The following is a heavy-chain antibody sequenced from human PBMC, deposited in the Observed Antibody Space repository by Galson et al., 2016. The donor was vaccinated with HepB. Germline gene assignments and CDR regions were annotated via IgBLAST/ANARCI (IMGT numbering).Heavy chain of an antibody. D-gene: IGHD2-15*01. CDR3: AILPKTGAYFDP. CDR2: IFSTGST. V-gene: IGHV4-59*02. CDR1: GGSVDNYY. Sequence: SETLSLTCTVSGGSVDNYYWSWIRQLPGRELQYIGRIFSTGSTEYNPSRKGRVTISVDTSKTQFSLKLTSMTAADSAVYYCAILPKTGAYFDPWGQGTLGTVSS. J-gene: IGHJ5*02.